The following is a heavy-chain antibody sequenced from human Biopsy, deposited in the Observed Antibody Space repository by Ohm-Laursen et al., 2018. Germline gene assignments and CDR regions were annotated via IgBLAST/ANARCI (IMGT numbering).Heavy chain of an antibody. Sequence: GTLSLTCTVSGASIEDYYWTWIRQAPGKTLEWIGYIHYTGHIRINPSLNSRATISVDTSKDQFSLKLSSLTAADTAIYYCARNRVDVVKVTTIGWNFDLWGRGTLVTVS. J-gene: IGHJ2*01. CDR2: IHYTGHI. V-gene: IGHV4-59*08. CDR3: ARNRVDVVKVTTIGWNFDL. CDR1: GASIEDYY. D-gene: IGHD5-12*01.